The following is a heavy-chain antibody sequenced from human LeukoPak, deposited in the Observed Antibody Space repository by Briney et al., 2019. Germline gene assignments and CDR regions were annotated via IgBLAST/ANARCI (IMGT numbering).Heavy chain of an antibody. J-gene: IGHJ4*02. CDR2: INNDGSRT. V-gene: IGHV3-9*01. Sequence: GRSLRLSCAASGFTFDDYAMHWVRQAPGKGLEWVSHINNDGSRTDYADFVKGRFTISRDNAKNTLYLQMNSLRVDDTAIYYCARDLREWGQGTLVTVSS. CDR3: ARDLRE. D-gene: IGHD1-26*01. CDR1: GFTFDDYA.